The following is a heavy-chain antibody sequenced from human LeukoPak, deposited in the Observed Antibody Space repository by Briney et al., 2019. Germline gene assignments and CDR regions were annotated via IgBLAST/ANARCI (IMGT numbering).Heavy chain of an antibody. CDR2: ISSSSSYI. CDR1: GFTFSSYS. D-gene: IGHD2-15*01. V-gene: IGHV3-21*01. CDR3: ARGGYCSGGSCYTLPEIDP. J-gene: IGHJ5*02. Sequence: NPGGSLGLSCAASGFTFSSYSMNWVRQAPGKGLEWVSSISSSSSYIYYADSVKGRFTISRDNAKNSLYLQMNSLRAEDTAVYYCARGGYCSGGSCYTLPEIDPWGQGTLVTVSS.